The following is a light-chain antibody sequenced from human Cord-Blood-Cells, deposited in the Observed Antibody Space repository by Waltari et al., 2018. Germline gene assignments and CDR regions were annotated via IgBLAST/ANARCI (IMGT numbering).Light chain of an antibody. Sequence: QSALTQPASVSGPPGQSITISCTGTSSDVGSYNLVSWYQQHPGKAPKLMIYEGRKRPSGVSNRFSGSKSGNTASLTISGLQAEDEADYYCCSYAGSSTNWVFGGGTKLTVL. CDR1: SSDVGSYNL. J-gene: IGLJ3*02. V-gene: IGLV2-23*01. CDR3: CSYAGSSTNWV. CDR2: EGR.